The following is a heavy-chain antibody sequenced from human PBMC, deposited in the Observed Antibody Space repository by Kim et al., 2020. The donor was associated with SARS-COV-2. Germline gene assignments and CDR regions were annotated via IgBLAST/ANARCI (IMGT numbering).Heavy chain of an antibody. Sequence: DSVKGRFTISRDNSKNTLYLQMSSLRAEDTAVYYCVKVYSGSYHAEYFQHWGQGTLVTVSS. CDR3: VKVYSGSYHAEYFQH. D-gene: IGHD1-26*01. J-gene: IGHJ1*01. V-gene: IGHV3-64D*09.